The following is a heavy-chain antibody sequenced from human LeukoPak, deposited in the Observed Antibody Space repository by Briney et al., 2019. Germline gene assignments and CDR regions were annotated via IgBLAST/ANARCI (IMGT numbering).Heavy chain of an antibody. D-gene: IGHD3-3*01. CDR1: GGSISSYY. J-gene: IGHJ6*02. V-gene: IGHV4-59*01. Sequence: PSETLSLTCTVSGGSISSYYWSWIRQPPGKGLEWIGYIYYSGSTNYNPSLKSRVTISVDTSKNQFSLKLSSVTAADTAVYYCARTYYDFWSGYQSYGMDVWGQGTTVTVSS. CDR3: ARTYYDFWSGYQSYGMDV. CDR2: IYYSGST.